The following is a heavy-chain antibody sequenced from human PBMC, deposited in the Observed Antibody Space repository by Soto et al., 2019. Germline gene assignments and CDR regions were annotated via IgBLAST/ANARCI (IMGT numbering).Heavy chain of an antibody. CDR2: ISHSGSGT. V-gene: IGHV4-34*01. D-gene: IGHD2-15*01. J-gene: IGHJ4*02. CDR1: GGSFSGNY. Sequence: QVQLQQWGAGLLKPSETLSLTCTVYGGSFSGNYWSWIRQPPGMGLEWIGEISHSGSGTNYNPSLNGRVTISLDTSKNQFSLKLSSVTAADTAMYYCARGHLPGGNTFYYDYWGQGTLVTVSS. CDR3: ARGHLPGGNTFYYDY.